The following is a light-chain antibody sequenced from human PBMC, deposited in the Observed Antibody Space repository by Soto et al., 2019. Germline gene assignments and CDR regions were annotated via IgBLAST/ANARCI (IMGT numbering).Light chain of an antibody. CDR1: QPISSW. Sequence: DIQITQSPSSVSASVGDRVTITCRASQPISSWLAWYQQKPGKAPKLLIYAASSLQSGVPSRFSGSGSGTDFTLTISSLQPEDFATYYCQQYNSYSITFGQGTRLEIK. J-gene: IGKJ5*01. V-gene: IGKV1D-16*01. CDR2: AAS. CDR3: QQYNSYSIT.